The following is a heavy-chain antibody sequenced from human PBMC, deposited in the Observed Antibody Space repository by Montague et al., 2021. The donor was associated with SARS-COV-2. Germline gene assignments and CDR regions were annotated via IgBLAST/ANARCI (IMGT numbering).Heavy chain of an antibody. Sequence: SETLSLTCTVSGDSTSCPNCYWGWIRQAPGKGLDWIGTIYNSGTTYYNPSLKSRLTISIDTSKNQFSLKLTSVTAAGTAVYHCARHRNYGDHSLDNWFHPWGQGTLVTVSS. CDR2: IYNSGTT. CDR3: ARHRNYGDHSLDNWFHP. CDR1: GDSTSCPNCY. J-gene: IGHJ5*02. V-gene: IGHV4-39*01. D-gene: IGHD4-17*01.